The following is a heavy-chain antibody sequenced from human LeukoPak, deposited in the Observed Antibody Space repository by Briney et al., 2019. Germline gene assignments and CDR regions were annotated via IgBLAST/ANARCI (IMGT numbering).Heavy chain of an antibody. CDR2: ISSTGSYT. Sequence: GGSLRLSCAASGFTFSSYAMSWVRQAPGKGLEWVSSISSTGSYTYYADSVKGRFTISRDNAKSSLFLQMNSLRADDTAVYYCARDSRGDYDNWFDPWGQGTLVTVSS. CDR3: ARDSRGDYDNWFDP. V-gene: IGHV3-21*01. CDR1: GFTFSSYA. J-gene: IGHJ5*02. D-gene: IGHD4-17*01.